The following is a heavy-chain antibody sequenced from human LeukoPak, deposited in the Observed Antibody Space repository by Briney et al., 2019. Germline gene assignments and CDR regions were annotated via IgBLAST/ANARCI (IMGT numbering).Heavy chain of an antibody. J-gene: IGHJ4*02. CDR2: IYYRGST. Sequence: SETLSLTCTVSGGSISSGSYYWSWIRQPPGKGLEWIGYIYYRGSTNYNPSLKSRVTISVDTSKNQFSLELSSVTAADTAIYYCARAAGSGWSYFDYWGQGTLVTVSS. D-gene: IGHD6-19*01. CDR1: GGSISSGSYY. CDR3: ARAAGSGWSYFDY. V-gene: IGHV4-61*01.